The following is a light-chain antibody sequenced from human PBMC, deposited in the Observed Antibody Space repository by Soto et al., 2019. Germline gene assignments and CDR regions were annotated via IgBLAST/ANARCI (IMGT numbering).Light chain of an antibody. CDR2: EVI. CDR1: SSDVGGYNY. CDR3: SSYAGSDNHV. J-gene: IGLJ1*01. Sequence: QSALTQPPSASGSPGQAVTISCTGTSSDVGGYNYVSWYQHHPGKAPKLMIYEVIRRPSGVPDRFSGSKSGNTASLTVSRLQAEDEADYYCSSYAGSDNHVFGTGTTLTVL. V-gene: IGLV2-8*01.